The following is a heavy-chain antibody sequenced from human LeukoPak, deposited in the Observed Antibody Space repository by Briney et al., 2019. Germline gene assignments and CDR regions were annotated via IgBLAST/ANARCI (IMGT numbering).Heavy chain of an antibody. CDR2: ISSNGGST. V-gene: IGHV3-64*02. D-gene: IGHD3-22*01. CDR3: ARVTDYYDSSGYSYYFDY. J-gene: IGHJ4*02. Sequence: GGSLRLSCAASGFTFSNYAMHWVRQAPGEGLEYVSAISSNGGSTYYADSVKGRFTISRDNSKNTLFLQMGSLRAEDTAVYYCARVTDYYDSSGYSYYFDYWGQGTLVTVSS. CDR1: GFTFSNYA.